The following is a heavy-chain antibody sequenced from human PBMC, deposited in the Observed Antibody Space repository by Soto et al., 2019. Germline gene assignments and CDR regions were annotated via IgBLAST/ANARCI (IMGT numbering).Heavy chain of an antibody. J-gene: IGHJ5*02. CDR3: AKDGGKDGYFGNWFDP. Sequence: SVKVSCKASGYTFTSHGISWVRQAPGQGLEWLGRIIPIFGSVTFAQKFQGRITLTADESTTTVYMELSSLRSDDTAVYYCAKDGGKDGYFGNWFDPWGQGTQVTVSS. V-gene: IGHV1-69*13. D-gene: IGHD5-12*01. CDR2: IIPIFGSV. CDR1: GYTFTSHG.